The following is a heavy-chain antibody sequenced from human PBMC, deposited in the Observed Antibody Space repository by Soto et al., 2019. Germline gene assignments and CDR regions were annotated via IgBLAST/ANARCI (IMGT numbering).Heavy chain of an antibody. CDR3: ARGGAMGVDY. J-gene: IGHJ4*02. Sequence: EVQLVESGGGVVQPGGSLRLSCTASGFTFNTHWMHWVRQAPGKGLEWVSRIYFDGITTNYADSVKGRLTVSRDNAKNRVYLHVNTLRDEDTAVYYCARGGAMGVDYWGQGTLVTVSS. V-gene: IGHV3-74*01. CDR2: IYFDGITT. CDR1: GFTFNTHW. D-gene: IGHD1-26*01.